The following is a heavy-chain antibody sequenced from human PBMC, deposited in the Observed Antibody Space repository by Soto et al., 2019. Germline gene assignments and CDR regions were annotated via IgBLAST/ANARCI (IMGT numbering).Heavy chain of an antibody. Sequence: PGGSLRLSCAASGFTSSSYVMHWVRQAPGKGLEWVAVISYDGSNKYYADSVKGRFTISRDNSKNTLYLQMNSLRAEDTAVYYCAKDWVHDYGDYVDYWGQGTLVTVSS. J-gene: IGHJ4*02. V-gene: IGHV3-30*18. D-gene: IGHD4-17*01. CDR3: AKDWVHDYGDYVDY. CDR1: GFTSSSYV. CDR2: ISYDGSNK.